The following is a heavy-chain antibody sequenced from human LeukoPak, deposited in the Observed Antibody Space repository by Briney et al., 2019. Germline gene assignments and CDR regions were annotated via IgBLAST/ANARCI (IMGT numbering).Heavy chain of an antibody. D-gene: IGHD3-22*01. J-gene: IGHJ1*01. Sequence: GGSLTPSCVASGFTFNTHWVSWVRQAPGKGLEWVANIKEDGRKTDYVDSVKGRFTISRDNAKNSVFLQMNSLRAEDTAVYYCAPQTLILVMGGQGELFSVSS. CDR1: GFTFNTHW. CDR3: APQTLILVM. CDR2: IKEDGRKT. V-gene: IGHV3-7*01.